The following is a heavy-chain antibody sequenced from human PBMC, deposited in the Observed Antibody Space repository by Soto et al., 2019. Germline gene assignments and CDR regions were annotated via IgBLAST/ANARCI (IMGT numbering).Heavy chain of an antibody. CDR2: INPNSGGT. V-gene: IGHV1-2*02. CDR1: GYTFTYRY. Sequence: GASVKVSCKASGYTFTYRYLHWVRQAPGQGLEWMGWINPNSGGTNYAQKLQGRVTMTTDTSTSTAYMELRSLRSDDTAVYYCASPAPDILTGYYFPFVGPHYYYYYGMDVWGQGSTVTVSS. CDR3: ASPAPDILTGYYFPFVGPHYYYYYGMDV. J-gene: IGHJ6*02. D-gene: IGHD3-9*01.